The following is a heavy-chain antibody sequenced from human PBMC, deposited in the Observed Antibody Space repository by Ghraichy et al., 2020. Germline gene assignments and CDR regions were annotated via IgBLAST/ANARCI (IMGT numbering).Heavy chain of an antibody. D-gene: IGHD5-18*01. CDR2: TDSTSSYI. CDR1: GFSFSTYS. Sequence: LSLTCAASGFSFSTYSMNWVRQPPGKGLEWLSSTDSTSSYIFYADSVKGRFTISRDNAKNSLYLQMNSLTAEDTAVYYCARGVDTPMAVGMDVWGQGTTVTVSS. J-gene: IGHJ6*02. CDR3: ARGVDTPMAVGMDV. V-gene: IGHV3-21*01.